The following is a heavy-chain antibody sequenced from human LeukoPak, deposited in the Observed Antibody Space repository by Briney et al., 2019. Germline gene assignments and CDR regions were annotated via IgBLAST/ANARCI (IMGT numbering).Heavy chain of an antibody. CDR2: IIPIFGTA. Sequence: ASVKVSXKASGYTFTGYHIHWVRQAPGQGLEWMGRIIPIFGTANYAQKFQGRVTITTDESTSTAYMELSSLRSEDTAVYYCARDLRGYCSSTSCLRVNWFDPWGQGTLVTVSS. V-gene: IGHV1-69*05. CDR1: GYTFTGYH. D-gene: IGHD2-2*01. J-gene: IGHJ5*02. CDR3: ARDLRGYCSSTSCLRVNWFDP.